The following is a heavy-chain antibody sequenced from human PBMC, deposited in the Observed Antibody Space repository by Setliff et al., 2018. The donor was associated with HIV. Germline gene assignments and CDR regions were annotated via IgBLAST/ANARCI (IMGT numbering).Heavy chain of an antibody. D-gene: IGHD6-13*01. Sequence: SVKVSCKASGGTFSSYAITWVRQAPGQGLEWMGGIVPIFGTANYAQKFQGRVTITADESTSTAYMELSSLRSEDTAEYYCARDGSSTWTGVRAFDIWGQGTMVTVSS. CDR2: IVPIFGTA. CDR3: ARDGSSTWTGVRAFDI. CDR1: GGTFSSYA. J-gene: IGHJ3*02. V-gene: IGHV1-69*13.